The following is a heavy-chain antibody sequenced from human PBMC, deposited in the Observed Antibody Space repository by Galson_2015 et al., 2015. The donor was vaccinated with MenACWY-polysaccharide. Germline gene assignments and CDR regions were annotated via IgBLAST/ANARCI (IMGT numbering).Heavy chain of an antibody. D-gene: IGHD3-3*01. CDR2: IKQSGSEK. CDR1: GFIISGYW. V-gene: IGHV3-7*01. Sequence: SLRLSCAASGFIISGYWMSWVRQAPGKGLEWVATIKQSGSEKYYVDSVEGRFTVSRDNAKNSLYLQMNSLRAEDTAVYYCARARSWSGYFAFDFWGQGTMVTVSS. J-gene: IGHJ3*01. CDR3: ARARSWSGYFAFDF.